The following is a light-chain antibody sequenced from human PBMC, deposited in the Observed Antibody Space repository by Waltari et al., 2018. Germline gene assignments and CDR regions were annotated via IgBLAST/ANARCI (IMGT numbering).Light chain of an antibody. V-gene: IGKV1-33*01. CDR1: RDITDY. Sequence: DIQMTQSPSSLSASLGDRVTISCQASRDITDYLNWYHQKPGKATSLLIYDTSNLESGVPSSFSGTGSGTHFTLTLSSLQPEDIGTYYCQQFDSLPFTFGPGTKVD. CDR3: QQFDSLPFT. CDR2: DTS. J-gene: IGKJ3*01.